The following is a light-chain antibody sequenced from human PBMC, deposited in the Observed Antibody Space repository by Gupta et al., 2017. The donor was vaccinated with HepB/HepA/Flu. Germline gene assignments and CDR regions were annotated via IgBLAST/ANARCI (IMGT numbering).Light chain of an antibody. CDR2: YKSDSNK. CDR3: MIWHSSAGV. J-gene: IGLJ2*01. CDR1: SGLNVGTYR. Sequence: QAVLPQPSSLPVPPGPSALLTCTLRSGLNVGTYRIYWYQQKPGSPPQYLRRYKSDSNKQQGAGVPSRFAGYKDASANAGILLISGLQSEDEADYYCMIWHSSAGVFGGGTKLTV. V-gene: IGLV5-45*02.